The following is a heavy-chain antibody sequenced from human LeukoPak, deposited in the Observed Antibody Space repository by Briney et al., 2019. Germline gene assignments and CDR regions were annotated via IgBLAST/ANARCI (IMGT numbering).Heavy chain of an antibody. J-gene: IGHJ4*02. Sequence: GGSLRLSCAASGFTVSSNYMNWVRQAPGKGLEWVSVIYSGGSTYYADSVKDRFTISRHNPKNTLYLQMNSLSPEDTAVYYCARASYYYDDSGYYYDYWGQGTLVTVSS. CDR1: GFTVSSNY. D-gene: IGHD3-22*01. CDR3: ARASYYYDDSGYYYDY. CDR2: IYSGGST. V-gene: IGHV3-53*04.